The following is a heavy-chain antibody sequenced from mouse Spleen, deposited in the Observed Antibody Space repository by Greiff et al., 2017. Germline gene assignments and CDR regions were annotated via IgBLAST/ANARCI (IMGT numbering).Heavy chain of an antibody. CDR2: INPNYGTT. CDR3: ASFATTPDYYAMDY. J-gene: IGHJ4*01. V-gene: IGHV1-39*01. CDR1: GYSFTDYN. D-gene: IGHD2-12*01. Sequence: EVQLQQSGPELVKPGASVKISCKASGYSFTDYNMNWVKQSNGKSLEWIGVINPNYGTTSYNQKFKGKATLTVDQSSSTAYMQLNSLTSEDSAVYYCASFATTPDYYAMDYWGQGTSVTVSS.